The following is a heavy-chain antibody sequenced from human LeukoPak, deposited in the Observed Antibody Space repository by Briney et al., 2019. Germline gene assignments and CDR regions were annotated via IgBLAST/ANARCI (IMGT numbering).Heavy chain of an antibody. Sequence: PGGSLRLSCAASGFIFSNYWMHWVRQAPGKGLVWVSRINSDGSSTAYADSVKGRFTISRDNAKNTLYLQMNSLRAEDTAVYYCTRKGVFGDYSAYWGQGTLVTVSS. D-gene: IGHD3-10*01. CDR3: TRKGVFGDYSAY. V-gene: IGHV3-74*01. CDR1: GFIFSNYW. J-gene: IGHJ4*02. CDR2: INSDGSST.